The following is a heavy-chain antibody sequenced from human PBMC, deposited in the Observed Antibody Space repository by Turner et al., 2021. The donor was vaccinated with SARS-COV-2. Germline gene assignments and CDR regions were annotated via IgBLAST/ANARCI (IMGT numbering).Heavy chain of an antibody. J-gene: IGHJ4*02. Sequence: QVQLQESGPELVKPSQTLSLPCAVSGGSFSSGDYYWTWIRQPPGKGLEWIGYIYYSGSTFYNPSLKSRVTISLDTSKNQFALKLSSVTAADTAVYYCASQQLFGYYFDHWGQGTLVTVSS. CDR1: GGSFSSGDYY. V-gene: IGHV4-30-4*01. CDR2: IYYSGST. D-gene: IGHD6-13*01. CDR3: ASQQLFGYYFDH.